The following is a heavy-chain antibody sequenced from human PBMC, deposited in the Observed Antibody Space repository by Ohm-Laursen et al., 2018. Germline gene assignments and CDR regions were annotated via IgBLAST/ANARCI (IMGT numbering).Heavy chain of an antibody. CDR2: MNPNSHNT. Sequence: SVKVSCKASGYTFTSHGISWVRQASGQGPERMGWMNPNSHNTGYARKFRGRVSMTSDSSISTAYMELYSLTSEDTATYYCARAVRYQLLSDPWGQGTLVTVSS. CDR1: GYTFTSHG. J-gene: IGHJ5*02. CDR3: ARAVRYQLLSDP. V-gene: IGHV1-8*02. D-gene: IGHD4-23*01.